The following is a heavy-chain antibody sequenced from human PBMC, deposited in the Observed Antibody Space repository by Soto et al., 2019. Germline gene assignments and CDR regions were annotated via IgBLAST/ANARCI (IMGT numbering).Heavy chain of an antibody. CDR1: GFTFSSYT. Sequence: QVQPVESGGGVVQPGRSLRLSCAASGFTFSSYTMHWVRQAPGKGLEWVAVTSTDGITKYHADSVKGRFTISRDNSKNTLYLQMNSLTPEDTAVYYCARASGYDREANCWGQGTRVTVSS. CDR3: ARASGYDREANC. D-gene: IGHD5-12*01. CDR2: TSTDGITK. J-gene: IGHJ4*02. V-gene: IGHV3-30-3*01.